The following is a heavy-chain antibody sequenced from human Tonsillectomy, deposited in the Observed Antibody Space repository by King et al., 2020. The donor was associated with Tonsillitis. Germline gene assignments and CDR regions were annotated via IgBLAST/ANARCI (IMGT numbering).Heavy chain of an antibody. D-gene: IGHD4-17*01. CDR3: ARLPSRYYGEKPNYGMDV. V-gene: IGHV1-46*01. J-gene: IGHJ6*02. CDR1: GYTFTSYY. CDR2: INPSGGST. Sequence: QLVQSGAEVKKPGASVKVSCKASGYTFTSYYMHWVRHAPGQGLEWMGIINPSGGSTSYAQKFQGRVTMTRDTSTSTVYMELSSLRSEDTAVYYCARLPSRYYGEKPNYGMDVWGQGTTVTVSS.